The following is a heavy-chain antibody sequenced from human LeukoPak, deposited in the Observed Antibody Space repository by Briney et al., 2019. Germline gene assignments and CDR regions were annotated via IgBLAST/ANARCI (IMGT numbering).Heavy chain of an antibody. D-gene: IGHD3-3*01. CDR2: ISSSSSTI. V-gene: IGHV3-48*01. CDR3: ARDLTFGVVISDWFDP. J-gene: IGHJ5*02. CDR1: GFTFSSYS. Sequence: PGGSLRLSCAASGFTFSSYSMNWVRQAPGKGLEWVSYISSSSSTIYYADSVKGRFTISRDNAKNSLYLQMNSLRAEDTAVYYCARDLTFGVVISDWFDPWGQGTLVTVSS.